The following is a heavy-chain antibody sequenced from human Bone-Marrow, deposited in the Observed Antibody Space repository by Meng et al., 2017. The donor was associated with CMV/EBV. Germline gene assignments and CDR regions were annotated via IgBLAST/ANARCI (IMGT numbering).Heavy chain of an antibody. D-gene: IGHD3-16*01. CDR2: IYSGGST. CDR1: GFTFSSYG. V-gene: IGHV3-NL1*01. CDR3: AIALSWGEE. J-gene: IGHJ4*02. Sequence: GESLKISCAASGFTFSSYGMHWVRQAPGKGLEWVSVIYSGGSTYYADSLKGRFTISRDNSKNTLYLQMNSLRAENTAVYYCAIALSWGEEWGQGTLVTVSS.